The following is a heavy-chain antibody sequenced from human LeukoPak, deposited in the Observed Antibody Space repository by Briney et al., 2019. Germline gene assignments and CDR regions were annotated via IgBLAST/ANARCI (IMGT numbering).Heavy chain of an antibody. J-gene: IGHJ6*02. CDR2: IWYDGSNK. Sequence: PGRSLRLSCAASGFTFSSYGMHWVRQAPGKGLEWVAVIWYDGSNKYYADSVKGRFTISRDNSKNTLYLQMNSLRAEDTAVYYCASIAVAGMNLYYYGMDVWGQGTTVTVSS. CDR3: ASIAVAGMNLYYYGMDV. CDR1: GFTFSSYG. V-gene: IGHV3-33*01. D-gene: IGHD6-19*01.